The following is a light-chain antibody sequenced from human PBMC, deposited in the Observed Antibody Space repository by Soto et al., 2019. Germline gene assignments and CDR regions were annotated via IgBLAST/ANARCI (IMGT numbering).Light chain of an antibody. CDR2: GAS. V-gene: IGKV3-20*01. CDR3: QQYGSPWT. J-gene: IGKJ1*01. Sequence: EIVLTQSPGTLSLSPGERATLSCRASQSVSSSYLAWYQQKPGQAPRLLIYGASSRATGSPDRFSGSGSGTDFTLTISRLEPEDFAVYYCQQYGSPWTFGQGTKV. CDR1: QSVSSSY.